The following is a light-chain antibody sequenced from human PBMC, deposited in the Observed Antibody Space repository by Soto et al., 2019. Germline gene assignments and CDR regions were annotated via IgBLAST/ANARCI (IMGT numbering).Light chain of an antibody. V-gene: IGLV2-14*01. CDR3: SAYTTRSAV. Sequence: QSALTQPASVSGSPGQPITISCTGSSSDVGGYHYVSWYQQLPGKAPKLMIYEVTKRPSGVSNRFSGSKSDNTASLTISGLQAEDEADYYCSAYTTRSAVFGTGTKVTVL. CDR2: EVT. CDR1: SSDVGGYHY. J-gene: IGLJ1*01.